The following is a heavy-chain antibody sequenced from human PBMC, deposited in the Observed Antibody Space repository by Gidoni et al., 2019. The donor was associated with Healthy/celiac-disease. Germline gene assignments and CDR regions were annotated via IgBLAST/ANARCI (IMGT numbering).Heavy chain of an antibody. J-gene: IGHJ4*02. CDR3: ARHPRGIAVAGTTGYYFDY. Sequence: QVQLQQWGAGLLKPSETLSLTCAVYGGSFSGYYWSWIRQPPGKGLEWIGEINHSGSTNYNPSLKSRVTISVDTSKNHFSLKLSSVTAADTAVYYCARHPRGIAVAGTTGYYFDYWGQGTLVTVSS. V-gene: IGHV4-34*01. D-gene: IGHD6-19*01. CDR2: INHSGST. CDR1: GGSFSGYY.